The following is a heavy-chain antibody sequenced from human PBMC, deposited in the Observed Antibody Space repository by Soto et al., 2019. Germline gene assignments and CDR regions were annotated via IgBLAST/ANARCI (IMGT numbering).Heavy chain of an antibody. V-gene: IGHV4-59*01. D-gene: IGHD4-17*01. J-gene: IGHJ4*02. CDR3: ARRIPYGDYLDY. CDR2: IYYSGST. CDR1: GGSISSYY. Sequence: SETLSLTCTVSGGSISSYYWSWIRQPPGKGLEWIGYIYYSGSTNYNPSLKSRVTISVDTSKNQFSLKLSSVTAADTAVYYCARRIPYGDYLDYWGQGTLVTVS.